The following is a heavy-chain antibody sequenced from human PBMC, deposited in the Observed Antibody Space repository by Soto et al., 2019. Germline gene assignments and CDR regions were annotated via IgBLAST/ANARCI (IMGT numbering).Heavy chain of an antibody. CDR1: GFTFSSYA. J-gene: IGHJ6*02. Sequence: GGSLRLSCAASGFTFSSYAMHWVRQAPGKGLEWVAVISYDGSNKYYADSVKGRFTISRDNSKNTLYLQMNSLRAEDTAVYYCAKPINVLRYFNWLFPYAMDVWGQGTTVTVS. CDR3: AKPINVLRYFNWLFPYAMDV. V-gene: IGHV3-30-3*02. D-gene: IGHD3-9*01. CDR2: ISYDGSNK.